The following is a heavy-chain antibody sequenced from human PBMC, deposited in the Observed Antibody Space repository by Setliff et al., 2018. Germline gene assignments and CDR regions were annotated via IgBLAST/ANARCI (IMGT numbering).Heavy chain of an antibody. CDR1: GGSISSYY. J-gene: IGHJ4*02. CDR2: IYYSGST. CDR3: ARDRTYYGSGTYTRYFDY. V-gene: IGHV4-59*01. D-gene: IGHD3-10*01. Sequence: SETLSLTCTVSGGSISSYYWSWIRQPPGKGLEWIGYIYYSGSTNYNPSLKSRVTISVDTSKNQFSLKLSSVTAADTAVYYCARDRTYYGSGTYTRYFDYWGQGTLVTVSS.